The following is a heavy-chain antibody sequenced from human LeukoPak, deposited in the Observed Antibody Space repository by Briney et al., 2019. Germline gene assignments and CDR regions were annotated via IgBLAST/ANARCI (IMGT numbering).Heavy chain of an antibody. Sequence: PGGSLRLSCIASGFSFSGYAMSWVRQAPGKGLEWVSAISGGGDSAYYADSVKGRFTISRDNSKNTLYLQMNSLIAEDTAVCYCPRKYDSSGYFDYWGQGTLVTVSS. CDR3: PRKYDSSGYFDY. D-gene: IGHD3-22*01. J-gene: IGHJ4*02. CDR2: ISGGGDSA. CDR1: GFSFSGYA. V-gene: IGHV3-23*01.